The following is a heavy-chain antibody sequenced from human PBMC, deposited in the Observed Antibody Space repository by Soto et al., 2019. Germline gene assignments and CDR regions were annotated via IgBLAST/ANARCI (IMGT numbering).Heavy chain of an antibody. CDR1: GFTFRNYD. CDR2: ISAAGDP. Sequence: EVQLVESGGGLVQPGGSLRLSCEASGFTFRNYDMHWVRQGTGKGLEWVSGISAAGDPDYADSVEGRFTISRENAQNSFFLQMTSLRVGDTAVYYCARTDSYFYGLDVWGQGTTVIVSS. V-gene: IGHV3-13*05. CDR3: ARTDSYFYGLDV. J-gene: IGHJ6*02.